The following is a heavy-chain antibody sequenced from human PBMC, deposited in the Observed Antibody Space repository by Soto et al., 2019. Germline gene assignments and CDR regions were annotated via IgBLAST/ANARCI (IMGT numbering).Heavy chain of an antibody. CDR1: GDSVSSNSAA. CDR2: TYYRSKWSI. Sequence: SQTLSLTCAISGDSVSSNSAAWNWIRQSPSRGLEWLGRTYYRSKWSIDYAVSVKSRITIRADTSKNQFSLQLDSVTPEDTAFFYCARDDRPYGSGSYTGIDFWGQGTPVTVSS. D-gene: IGHD3-10*01. V-gene: IGHV6-1*01. J-gene: IGHJ4*02. CDR3: ARDDRPYGSGSYTGIDF.